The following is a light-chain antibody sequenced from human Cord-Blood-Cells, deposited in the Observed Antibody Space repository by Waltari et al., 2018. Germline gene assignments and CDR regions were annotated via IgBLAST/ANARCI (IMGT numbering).Light chain of an antibody. V-gene: IGKV1-39*01. CDR1: QSISSY. Sequence: DIQMPQYPSSLSASVGDRVTITCRASQSISSYLNWYQQKPGKAPKLLIYAASSLQSGVPSRFSGSGSGTDFTLTISSLQPEDFATYYCQQSYSTPLTFG. J-gene: IGKJ4*01. CDR2: AAS. CDR3: QQSYSTPLT.